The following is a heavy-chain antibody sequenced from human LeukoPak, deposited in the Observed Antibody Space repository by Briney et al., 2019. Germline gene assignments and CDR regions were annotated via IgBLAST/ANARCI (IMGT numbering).Heavy chain of an antibody. J-gene: IGHJ5*02. Sequence: EASVKVSCKASGYTFTGYYMHWVRQAPGQGLEWMGWISPNSGGTNYAQKFQGRVTMTRDTSISTAYMELGRLRSDDTAVYYCARGPSIVVVPAALEPNWFDPWGQGTLVTVSS. CDR1: GYTFTGYY. CDR3: ARGPSIVVVPAALEPNWFDP. CDR2: ISPNSGGT. D-gene: IGHD2-2*01. V-gene: IGHV1-2*02.